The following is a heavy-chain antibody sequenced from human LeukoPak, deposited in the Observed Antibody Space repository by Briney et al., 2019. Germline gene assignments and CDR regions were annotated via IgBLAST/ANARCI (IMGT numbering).Heavy chain of an antibody. CDR1: GGTFSSYA. CDR2: IIPIFGTA. CDR3: ATTTTRRYINWFDP. D-gene: IGHD1-7*01. V-gene: IGHV1-69*05. Sequence: ASVKVSCKASGGTFSSYAISWVRQAPGQGLEWMGGIIPIFGTANYAQKFQGRVTITTDESTSTAYMELSSLRSEDTAVYYCATTTTRRYINWFDPWGQGTLVTVCS. J-gene: IGHJ5*02.